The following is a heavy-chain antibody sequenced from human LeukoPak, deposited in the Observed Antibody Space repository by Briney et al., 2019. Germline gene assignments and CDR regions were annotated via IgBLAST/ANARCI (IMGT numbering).Heavy chain of an antibody. CDR2: INHSGST. D-gene: IGHD6-13*01. V-gene: IGHV4-34*01. J-gene: IGHJ4*02. CDR3: ARYSSSWYYFDY. CDR1: GGSFSGYY. Sequence: SETLSLTCAVYGGSFSGYYWSWIRQPPGKGLEWIGEINHSGSTNYNPSLKSRVTISVDTSKNQFSLKLSSVTAADTAVYYCARYSSSWYYFDYWGQGTLVTVSS.